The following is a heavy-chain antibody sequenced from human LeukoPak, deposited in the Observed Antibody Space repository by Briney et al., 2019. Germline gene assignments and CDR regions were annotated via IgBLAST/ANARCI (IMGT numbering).Heavy chain of an antibody. D-gene: IGHD3-10*01. J-gene: IGHJ4*02. CDR3: ARANYYGSGSYFPDY. Sequence: PSETLSLTCTVSGGSISSYYWSWIRQPPGKGLEWIRYIYYSGSTNYNPSLKSRVTISVDTSKNQFSLKLSSVTAADTAVYYCARANYYGSGSYFPDYWGQGTLVTVSS. CDR1: GGSISSYY. CDR2: IYYSGST. V-gene: IGHV4-59*01.